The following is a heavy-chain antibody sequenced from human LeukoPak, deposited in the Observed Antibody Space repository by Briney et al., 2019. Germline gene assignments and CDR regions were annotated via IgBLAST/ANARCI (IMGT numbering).Heavy chain of an antibody. Sequence: GGSLRLSCAASGFTFSNYNMNWVRQAPGKGLEWVSYISSSSSTIYYADSVKGRFTISRDNAKNSLYLQMNSLRDEDTAVYYCAITYDFWSGYIPLWGQGTLVTVSS. CDR2: ISSSSSTI. D-gene: IGHD3-3*01. J-gene: IGHJ4*02. CDR1: GFTFSNYN. CDR3: AITYDFWSGYIPL. V-gene: IGHV3-48*02.